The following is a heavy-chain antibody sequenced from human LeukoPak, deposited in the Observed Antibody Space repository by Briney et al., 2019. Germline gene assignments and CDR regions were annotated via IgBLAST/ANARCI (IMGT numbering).Heavy chain of an antibody. CDR3: ARSAGASNNYFYYGMDV. J-gene: IGHJ6*02. CDR2: INQDGSAE. D-gene: IGHD1-26*01. CDR1: GFIFSDFY. V-gene: IGHV3-7*01. Sequence: GGSLRLSCEASGFIFSDFYMTWVRQAPGTGLEWVATINQDGSAEYYVDSVKGRFTMSRDNAKNSVYLQMDSLRAEETALYYCARSAGASNNYFYYGMDVWGQGTTVTVSS.